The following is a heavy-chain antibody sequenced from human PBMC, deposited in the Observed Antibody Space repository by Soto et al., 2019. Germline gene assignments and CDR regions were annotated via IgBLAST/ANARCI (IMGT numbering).Heavy chain of an antibody. CDR2: IYYSGST. J-gene: IGHJ6*02. CDR1: GGSISSSNW. D-gene: IGHD1-7*01. V-gene: IGHV4-4*02. Sequence: VSGGSISSSNWWSWVRQPPGKGLEWIGEIYYSGSTNYNPSLKSRVTISVDKSKNQFSLKLSSVTAADTAVYYCARDPPNPYNWNYEGSDYYYYYGMDVWGQGTTVTVSS. CDR3: ARDPPNPYNWNYEGSDYYYYYGMDV.